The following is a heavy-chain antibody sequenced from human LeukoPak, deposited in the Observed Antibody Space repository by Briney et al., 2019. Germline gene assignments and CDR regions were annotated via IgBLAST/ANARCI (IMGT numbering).Heavy chain of an antibody. CDR1: GVSISSSSFY. CDR3: ARVAYNNWFDP. D-gene: IGHD1-14*01. V-gene: IGHV4-39*01. CDR2: IDYSGRT. Sequence: SETLSLTCTVSGVSISSSSFYWGWIRQSPGKGLERIGGIDYSGRTSYNPSLKSRVTIFADTSKNQFSLKLTSVTAADTAVYYCARVAYNNWFDPWGQGTLVTVSS. J-gene: IGHJ5*02.